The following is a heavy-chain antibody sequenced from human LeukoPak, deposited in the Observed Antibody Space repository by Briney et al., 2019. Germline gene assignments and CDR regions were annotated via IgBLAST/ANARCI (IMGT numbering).Heavy chain of an antibody. CDR3: ASADGDPTRGFDP. CDR1: GYTFTRYY. D-gene: IGHD4-17*01. V-gene: IGHV1-2*02. CDR2: INPNSGGT. J-gene: IGHJ5*02. Sequence: GASVTVSCKASGYTFTRYYMHWVRQAPGQGLEWIGWINPNSGGTNYAQKSQGRVTMTRDTSISTAYMELSRLRSDDTAVYYCASADGDPTRGFDPWGEGTLVTVSS.